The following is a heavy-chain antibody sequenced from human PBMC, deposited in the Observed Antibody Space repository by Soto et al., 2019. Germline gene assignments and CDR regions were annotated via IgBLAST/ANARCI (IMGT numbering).Heavy chain of an antibody. D-gene: IGHD3-16*02. V-gene: IGHV3-23*01. CDR1: GFTFSSYA. Sequence: GGSLRLSCAASGFTFSSYAMSWVRQAPGKGLEWVSAISGSGGSTYYADSVKGRFTISRDNSKNTLYLQMNSLRAEDTAVYYCAKDGDYIWGSYRWRGPFDYWGQGTLVTVSS. CDR2: ISGSGGST. CDR3: AKDGDYIWGSYRWRGPFDY. J-gene: IGHJ4*02.